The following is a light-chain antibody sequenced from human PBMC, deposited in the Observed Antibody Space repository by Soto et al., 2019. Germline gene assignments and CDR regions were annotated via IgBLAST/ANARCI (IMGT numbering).Light chain of an antibody. J-gene: IGLJ1*01. V-gene: IGLV1-47*01. CDR2: RSD. CDR1: DSNIGRNV. CDR3: AAWDDSLSGHYV. Sequence: QSVLNQPPSASGTPGRRVTISCSGSDSNIGRNVVYWYQQLPGTAPKLLVYRSDQRPSGVPDRFSGSKSDTSASLAISGLRPEDEADYYCAAWDDSLSGHYVFGTGTKVTVL.